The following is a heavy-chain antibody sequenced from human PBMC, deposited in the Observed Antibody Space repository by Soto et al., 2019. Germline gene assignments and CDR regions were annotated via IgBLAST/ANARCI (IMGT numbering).Heavy chain of an antibody. CDR3: ARGWGYFAWLSNGSGHYGMDV. Sequence: QVQLVQSGAEVKKPGASVKVSCKASGYTFTSYDINWVRQATGQGLEWMGWMNPNSGNTGYAQKFQGRVTMTRNTSLXXAXMXXSSLRSEDTAVYYCARGWGYFAWLSNGSGHYGMDVWGQGTTVTVSS. CDR1: GYTFTSYD. J-gene: IGHJ6*02. V-gene: IGHV1-8*01. D-gene: IGHD3-9*01. CDR2: MNPNSGNT.